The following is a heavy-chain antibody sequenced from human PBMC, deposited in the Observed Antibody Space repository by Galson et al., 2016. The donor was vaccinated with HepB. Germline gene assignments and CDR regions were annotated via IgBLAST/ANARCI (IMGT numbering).Heavy chain of an antibody. Sequence: QSGAEVKKPGESLKISCKGSGYDFTNYWIGWVRQMPGKGLEWMGIIYPGDSETRFSPSFQGQVTISADKSISTAYLQWTSLKASDTAMYHCAKLGRSSWSHFDYGGQGTLVTVSS. CDR3: AKLGRSSWSHFDY. D-gene: IGHD6-13*01. V-gene: IGHV5-51*01. CDR2: IYPGDSET. CDR1: GYDFTNYW. J-gene: IGHJ4*02.